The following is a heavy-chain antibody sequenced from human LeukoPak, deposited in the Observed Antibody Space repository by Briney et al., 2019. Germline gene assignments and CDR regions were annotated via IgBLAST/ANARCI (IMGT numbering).Heavy chain of an antibody. CDR2: IYYSGSS. D-gene: IGHD6-13*01. V-gene: IGHV4-31*03. Sequence: TSETLSLTCTVSDAFISSGHYFWTWIRQHPAKGLEWVGYIYYSGSSYYNPSLRSRVTISLDSSKNQFSLRLSSVTAADTAVYYCASLYSSTWQRVDYWGHGTLVTVSS. CDR1: DAFISSGHYF. J-gene: IGHJ4*01. CDR3: ASLYSSTWQRVDY.